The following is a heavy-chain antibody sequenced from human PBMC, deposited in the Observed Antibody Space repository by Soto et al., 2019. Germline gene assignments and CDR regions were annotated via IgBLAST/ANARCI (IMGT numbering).Heavy chain of an antibody. CDR2: IIPILGIA. J-gene: IGHJ4*02. CDR1: GGTFSSYT. D-gene: IGHD2-15*01. Sequence: SVKVSCKASGGTFSSYTISWVRQAPGQGLEWMGRIIPILGIANYAQKFQGRVTITADKSTSTAYMELSSLRSEDTAVYYCASQVGYCSGGSCYGSIDYWGQGTLVTVSS. V-gene: IGHV1-69*02. CDR3: ASQVGYCSGGSCYGSIDY.